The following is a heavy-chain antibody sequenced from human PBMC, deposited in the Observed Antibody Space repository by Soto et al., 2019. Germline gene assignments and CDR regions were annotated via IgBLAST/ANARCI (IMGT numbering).Heavy chain of an antibody. J-gene: IGHJ5*02. D-gene: IGHD3-10*01. Sequence: QLLQSGGGLVQPGGSLTLSCAASGFTFGTTDMSWVRQAPGEGLEWVSTIDGSGGITYYADSVKGRFTISRDNSRNTEYLQMNSLRGGDTALYYCVKNSGWFNTWGQGALVTVSS. CDR2: IDGSGGIT. CDR3: VKNSGWFNT. V-gene: IGHV3-23*01. CDR1: GFTFGTTD.